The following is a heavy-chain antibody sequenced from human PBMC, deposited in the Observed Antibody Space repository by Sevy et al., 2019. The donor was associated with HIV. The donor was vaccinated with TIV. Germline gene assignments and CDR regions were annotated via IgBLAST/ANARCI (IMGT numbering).Heavy chain of an antibody. CDR1: GFSFSSYG. CDR2: IGVYNGNS. D-gene: IGHD3-10*01. CDR3: ARVPTYYYGSSTYFDY. V-gene: IGHV1-18*01. Sequence: APVKVSCKASGFSFSSYGFTWVRQAPGQGLEWMGWIGVYNGNSNSAQRLQGRVTLTTDTSTSTVYMELSGLKSDDTAVYYCARVPTYYYGSSTYFDYWGQGTPVTV. J-gene: IGHJ4*02.